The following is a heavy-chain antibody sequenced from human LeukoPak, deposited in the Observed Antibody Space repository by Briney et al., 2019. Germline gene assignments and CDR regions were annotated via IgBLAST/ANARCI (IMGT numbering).Heavy chain of an antibody. CDR3: ARDRVAAADLDY. D-gene: IGHD6-13*01. CDR1: GFTFSSFA. CDR2: ISYEGTNN. J-gene: IGHJ4*02. Sequence: GGSLRLSCAASGFTFSSFAMHWVRQAPGKGLEWVAVISYEGTNNHYVDSVKGRFTVSRDNSKNTLYLQMDSLSTEDTAVYYCARDRVAAADLDYWGQGTLVTVS. V-gene: IGHV3-30*04.